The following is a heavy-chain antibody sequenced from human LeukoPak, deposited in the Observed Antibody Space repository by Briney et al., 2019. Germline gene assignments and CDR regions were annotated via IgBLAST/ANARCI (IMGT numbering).Heavy chain of an antibody. V-gene: IGHV1-2*02. CDR1: GYTFTGYY. Sequence: GASVKVSCKASGYTFTGYYMHWVRQAPGQGLEWMGWINPNSGGTNYAQKFQGRVTMTRDTSISTAYMELSRLRSDDTAVYYCARGPLAVAALPGLDYWGQGTLVTVSS. D-gene: IGHD2-15*01. CDR3: ARGPLAVAALPGLDY. CDR2: INPNSGGT. J-gene: IGHJ4*02.